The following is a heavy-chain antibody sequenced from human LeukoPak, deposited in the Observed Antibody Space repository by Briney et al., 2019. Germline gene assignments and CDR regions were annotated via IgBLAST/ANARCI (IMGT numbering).Heavy chain of an antibody. D-gene: IGHD2-15*01. CDR2: ISYDGSHK. CDR3: AKDQRPRCSSGSCYVMDS. V-gene: IGHV3-30*04. J-gene: IGHJ4*02. Sequence: GTSLRLSCVASGFDYSTSAIHWVRQAPGKGLESVAVISYDGSHKYLADSVKGRFTVSRDNAKNTVYLQMNSLRLEDTALYYCAKDQRPRCSSGSCYVMDSWGQGTLVTVSS. CDR1: GFDYSTSA.